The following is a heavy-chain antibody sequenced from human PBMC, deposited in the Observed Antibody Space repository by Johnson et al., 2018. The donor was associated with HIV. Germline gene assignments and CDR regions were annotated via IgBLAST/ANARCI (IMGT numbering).Heavy chain of an antibody. CDR1: GFTFSSYA. V-gene: IGHV3-30*03. CDR3: ARDLSGSYRSDAFDI. J-gene: IGHJ3*02. CDR2: ISYDGSNK. D-gene: IGHD1-26*01. Sequence: QVQLVESGGDLVQPGGSLRLSCAASGFTFSSYAMHWVRQAPAKGLEWVAVISYDGSNKYYVDSVKGRFTISRDNAKNSLYLQMNSLRAEDTAVYYCARDLSGSYRSDAFDIWGQGTMVTVSS.